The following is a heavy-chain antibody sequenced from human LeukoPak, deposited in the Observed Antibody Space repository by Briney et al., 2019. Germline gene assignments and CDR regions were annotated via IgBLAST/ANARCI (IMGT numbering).Heavy chain of an antibody. D-gene: IGHD2-2*01. V-gene: IGHV4-59*12. CDR2: IYYSGST. J-gene: IGHJ4*02. CDR1: GVSISSYY. CDR3: AREGYCSSTSCQAPLDY. Sequence: PSETLSLTCTVSGVSISSYYWSWIRQPPGKGLEWIGYIYYSGSTNYNPSLKSRVTISVDTSKNQFSLKLSSVTAADTAVYYCAREGYCSSTSCQAPLDYWGQGTPVTVSS.